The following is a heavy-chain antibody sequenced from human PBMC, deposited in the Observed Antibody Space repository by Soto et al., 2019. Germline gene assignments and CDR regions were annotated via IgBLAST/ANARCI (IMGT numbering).Heavy chain of an antibody. CDR3: ARRLFWSGYYLIDP. CDR2: INAGNGNT. Sequence: QVQLVQSGAEVKKPGASVKVSCKASGYTFTSYAMHWVRQAPGQRLEWMGWINAGNGNTKYSQKFQGRVTITGDTSASTAYMELSSLRSEDTAVYYCARRLFWSGYYLIDPWGQGTLVTVSS. V-gene: IGHV1-3*01. D-gene: IGHD3-3*01. CDR1: GYTFTSYA. J-gene: IGHJ5*02.